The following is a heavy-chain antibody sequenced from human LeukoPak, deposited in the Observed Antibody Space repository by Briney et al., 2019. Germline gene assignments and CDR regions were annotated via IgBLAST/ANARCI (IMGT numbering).Heavy chain of an antibody. CDR1: GFTVSSNY. CDR3: ARESTMPSTYNWFDP. J-gene: IGHJ5*02. V-gene: IGHV3-66*01. Sequence: GGPLRLSCAASGFTVSSNYMSWVRQAPGKGLEWVSVIYSGGSTYYADSVKGRFTISRDNARNSLYLQMNSLRAEDTAVYYCARESTMPSTYNWFDPWGQGTLVTVSS. D-gene: IGHD2-2*01. CDR2: IYSGGST.